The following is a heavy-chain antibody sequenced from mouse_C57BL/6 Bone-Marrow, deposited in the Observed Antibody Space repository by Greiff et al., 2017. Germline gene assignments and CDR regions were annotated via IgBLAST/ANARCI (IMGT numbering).Heavy chain of an antibody. CDR3: ARGGNYDYFDC. CDR1: GYSITYGNHW. D-gene: IGHD2-1*01. Sequence: EVQLQESGPALVKPSQTVSLTCTVTGYSITYGNHWWNWIRQVSGSTLEWLGCLSPGGSTDSNPSLKSRLSITRDTSKNQLFLQLNSVTTEDIATYYCARGGNYDYFDCWGQGTTLTVAS. CDR2: LSPGGST. V-gene: IGHV3-4*01. J-gene: IGHJ2*01.